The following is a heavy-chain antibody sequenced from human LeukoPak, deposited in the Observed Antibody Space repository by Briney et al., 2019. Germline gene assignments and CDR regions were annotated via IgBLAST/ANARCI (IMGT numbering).Heavy chain of an antibody. V-gene: IGHV3-23*01. D-gene: IGHD5-12*01. Sequence: GGSLRLSCAASGFTFSNFSMSWVRQAPGKGLEWVSSITGSGISTYYADSLKGRFTISRDNFKNTLFLQLNSLRAEDTAVYYCAKDLRGYDMDFDYWGQGTLVTVSS. CDR1: GFTFSNFS. CDR2: ITGSGIST. CDR3: AKDLRGYDMDFDY. J-gene: IGHJ4*02.